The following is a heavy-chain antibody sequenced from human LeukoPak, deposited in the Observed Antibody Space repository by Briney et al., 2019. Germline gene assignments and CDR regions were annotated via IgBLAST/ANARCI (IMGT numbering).Heavy chain of an antibody. V-gene: IGHV4-31*03. CDR2: IYDNENF. CDR3: ARDSYDTLDAFDI. Sequence: SETLSLTCTVSGASISSGGYYWNWIRHHPGKGLEWIGYIYDNENFYYSPSLKSRVTMSVDMSKNQFSLKLTSVTAADTAVYYCARDSYDTLDAFDIWGQGTLVTVSS. J-gene: IGHJ3*02. CDR1: GASISSGGYY. D-gene: IGHD3-22*01.